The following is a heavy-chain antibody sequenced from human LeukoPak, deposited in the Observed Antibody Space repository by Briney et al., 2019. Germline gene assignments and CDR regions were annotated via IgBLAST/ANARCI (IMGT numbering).Heavy chain of an antibody. CDR1: GFTFDDYA. Sequence: GRSLRLSCAASGFTFDDYAMHWVRQAPGKGLEWVSGISWNSGSIGYADSVKGRFTISRDNAKNSLYLQMNSLRAEDTALYYCAKVRGSGSYLYYFDYWGQGTLVTVSS. D-gene: IGHD3-10*01. V-gene: IGHV3-9*01. CDR2: ISWNSGSI. J-gene: IGHJ4*02. CDR3: AKVRGSGSYLYYFDY.